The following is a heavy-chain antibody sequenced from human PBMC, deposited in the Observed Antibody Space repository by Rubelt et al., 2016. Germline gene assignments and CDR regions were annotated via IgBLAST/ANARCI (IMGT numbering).Heavy chain of an antibody. CDR3: ARLNGWYFDY. J-gene: IGHJ4*02. D-gene: IGHD6-19*01. CDR2: INHSGSA. V-gene: IGHV4-34*01. Sequence: QVQLQQWGAGLLKPSETLSLTCAVFGGSFSGYYWTWIRQPPGKGLEWIGEINHSGSANYNLSLKSRLTISVDTSKNQFSLKLSAVTAADTALFYCARLNGWYFDYWGQGALVTVSS. CDR1: GGSFSGYY.